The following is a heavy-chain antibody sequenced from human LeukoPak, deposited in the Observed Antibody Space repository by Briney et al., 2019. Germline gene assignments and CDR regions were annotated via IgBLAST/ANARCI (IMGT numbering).Heavy chain of an antibody. CDR3: ARWGYYYDSSGYYQRGYYFDY. V-gene: IGHV3-48*01. CDR1: GFTFSSYS. CDR2: ISSSSSTI. J-gene: IGHJ4*02. D-gene: IGHD3-22*01. Sequence: GGSLRLSCAASGFTFSSYSMNWVRQAPGKGLEWVSYISSSSSTIYYADSVKGRFTISRDNAKNSLYLQRNSLRAEDTAVYYCARWGYYYDSSGYYQRGYYFDYWGQGTLVTVSS.